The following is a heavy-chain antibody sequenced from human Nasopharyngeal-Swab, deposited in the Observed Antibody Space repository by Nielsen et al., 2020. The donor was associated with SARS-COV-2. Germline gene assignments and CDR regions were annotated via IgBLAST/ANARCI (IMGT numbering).Heavy chain of an antibody. J-gene: IGHJ6*02. V-gene: IGHV4-61*01. CDR2: IYYSGST. Sequence: SDTLSLTCTVSGGSVSSGSYYWSWIRQPPGKGLEWIGYIYYSGSTNYHPSVKSRVTISVDTSKNQFSLKLSSVTAADTAVYYCARVSWDGYYYYYGLDVWGQGTTVTVSS. CDR3: ARVSWDGYYYYYGLDV. CDR1: GGSVSSGSYY. D-gene: IGHD5-24*01.